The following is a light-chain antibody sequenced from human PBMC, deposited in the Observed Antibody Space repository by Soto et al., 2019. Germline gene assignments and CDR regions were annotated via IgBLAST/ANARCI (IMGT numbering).Light chain of an antibody. J-gene: IGLJ3*02. CDR3: SLCYNGAVV. V-gene: IGLV7-46*01. Sequence: QAVVTQEPSLTVSPGGTVTLTCGSNTGAVTSGHYPYWFQQKPGQAPRTLIYDASNKHSWTPARYAGSLLGGKAALTLSGAQPEDEAEYYCSLCYNGAVVFGGGTKVTVL. CDR2: DAS. CDR1: TGAVTSGHY.